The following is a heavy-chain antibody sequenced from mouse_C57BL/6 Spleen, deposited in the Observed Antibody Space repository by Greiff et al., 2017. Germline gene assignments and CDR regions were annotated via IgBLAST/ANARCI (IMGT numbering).Heavy chain of an antibody. V-gene: IGHV1-19*01. CDR2: INPYNGGT. J-gene: IGHJ4*01. D-gene: IGHD1-1*01. Sequence: EVQLQESGPVLVKPGASVKMSCKASGYTFTDYYMNWVKQSHGKSLEWTGVINPYNGGTSYNQKFKGKATLTVDKSSSTAYMELNSLTSEDSAVYYCARRTTVVATEAMDYWGQGTSVTVSS. CDR1: GYTFTDYY. CDR3: ARRTTVVATEAMDY.